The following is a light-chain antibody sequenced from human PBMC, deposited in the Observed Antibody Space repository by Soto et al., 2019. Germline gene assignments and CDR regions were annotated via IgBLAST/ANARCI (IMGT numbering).Light chain of an antibody. CDR2: ATS. V-gene: IGKV1-39*01. Sequence: QITHAPSSLSPPVGDRVTLSCRASQNINTYVNWYQKKPGKAPDLLIYATSSLQTGVPSRFSGSGSGTDFTLTISSLQPEDFATYYCQKSYNIPLTFGRGTTVDIK. J-gene: IGKJ4*01. CDR3: QKSYNIPLT. CDR1: QNINTY.